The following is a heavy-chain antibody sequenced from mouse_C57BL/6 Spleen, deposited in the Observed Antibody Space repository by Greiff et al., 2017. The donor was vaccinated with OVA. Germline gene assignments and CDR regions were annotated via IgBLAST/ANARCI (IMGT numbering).Heavy chain of an antibody. D-gene: IGHD2-1*01. J-gene: IGHJ3*01. CDR3: ATYGNYLAWFAY. CDR2: INPNNGGT. Sequence: EVQLQQSGPELVKPGASVKISCKASGYTFTDYYMNWVKQSHGKSLEWIGDINPNNGGTSYNQKFKGKATLTVDKSSSTAYMELRSLTSEDSAVYYCATYGNYLAWFAYWGQGTLVTVSA. CDR1: GYTFTDYY. V-gene: IGHV1-26*01.